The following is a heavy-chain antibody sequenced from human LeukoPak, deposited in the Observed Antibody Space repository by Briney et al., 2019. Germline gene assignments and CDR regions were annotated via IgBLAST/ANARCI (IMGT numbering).Heavy chain of an antibody. D-gene: IGHD2-2*01. CDR2: IYYSGST. V-gene: IGHV4-59*01. CDR1: GGSISSYY. CDR3: ARGSSMRDWLDP. Sequence: SETLSLTCTVSGGSISSYYWSWIRQPPGKGLEWIGYIYYSGSTNYNPSLKSRVTISVDTSKNQFSLKLGSVTAADTAVYYCARGSSMRDWLDPWGQGTLVTVSS. J-gene: IGHJ5*02.